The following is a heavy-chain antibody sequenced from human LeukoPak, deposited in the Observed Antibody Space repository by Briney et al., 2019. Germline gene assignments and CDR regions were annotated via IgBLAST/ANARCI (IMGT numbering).Heavy chain of an antibody. V-gene: IGHV3-23*01. Sequence: PGGSLRLSCAASGFAFSTYAMTWVRQAPEKGLQWVSTISTSGRATYYADSVEGRFTISRDNSKNTLYLQMNSLRADDTAVYYCVKARGSSVYEQFDYWGQGTQVTVSP. CDR3: VKARGSSVYEQFDY. CDR2: ISTSGRAT. J-gene: IGHJ4*02. D-gene: IGHD5/OR15-5a*01. CDR1: GFAFSTYA.